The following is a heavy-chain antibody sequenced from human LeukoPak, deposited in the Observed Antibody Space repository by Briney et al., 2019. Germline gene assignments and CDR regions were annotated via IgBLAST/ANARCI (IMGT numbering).Heavy chain of an antibody. CDR2: IYTSGST. D-gene: IGHD6-6*01. CDR1: GGSISSYY. J-gene: IGHJ5*02. V-gene: IGHV4-4*07. Sequence: SETLSLTCTVSGGSISSYYWSWIRQPAGKGLEWIGRIYTSGSTNYNPSLKSRVTISIDTSENQFSLKLSSVTAADTAVYYCARGRYEVASPTQYNWFDPWGQGTLVTVSS. CDR3: ARGRYEVASPTQYNWFDP.